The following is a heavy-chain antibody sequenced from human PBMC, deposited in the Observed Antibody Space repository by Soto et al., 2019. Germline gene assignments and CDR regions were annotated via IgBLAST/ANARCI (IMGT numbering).Heavy chain of an antibody. D-gene: IGHD4-17*01. CDR2: IKSKTDGGTT. Sequence: SVSYAWMNWVQQAPGKGLEWVGRIKSKTDGGTTDYAAPVKGRFTISRDDSKNTLYLQMNSLKTEDTAVYYCTTRDYVCGQGTLVTVSS. J-gene: IGHJ4*02. V-gene: IGHV3-15*07. CDR1: SVSYAW. CDR3: TTRDYV.